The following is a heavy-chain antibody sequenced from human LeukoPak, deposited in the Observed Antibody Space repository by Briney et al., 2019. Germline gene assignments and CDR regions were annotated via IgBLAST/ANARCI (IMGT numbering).Heavy chain of an antibody. J-gene: IGHJ6*02. D-gene: IGHD3-16*01. Sequence: GGSLRLSCAASGFTFSNYAMHWVRQAPGKGLEWVAIISYDGNDKYYTDSVKGRFTISRDKSKNTLYLQMNSLRAEDTAVYYCAKDIGITFPYGMDVWGQGTTVTVSS. V-gene: IGHV3-30-3*01. CDR1: GFTFSNYA. CDR2: ISYDGNDK. CDR3: AKDIGITFPYGMDV.